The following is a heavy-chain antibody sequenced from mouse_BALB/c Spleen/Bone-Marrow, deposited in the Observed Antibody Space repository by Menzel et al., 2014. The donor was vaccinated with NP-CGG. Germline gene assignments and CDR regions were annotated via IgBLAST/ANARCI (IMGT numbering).Heavy chain of an antibody. J-gene: IGHJ2*01. Sequence: QVQLKQSGAKPVRPGTSVKVSCKASGYAFTNYLIEWFKQRPGQGLEWIGVINPGSGGTDFNEKFRGKATLTADKSSSTAYMQFNSLTSDDSAVYFCAREGYYGLDYWGQGTTLTVSS. CDR1: GYAFTNYL. CDR3: AREGYYGLDY. D-gene: IGHD2-1*01. V-gene: IGHV1-54*03. CDR2: INPGSGGT.